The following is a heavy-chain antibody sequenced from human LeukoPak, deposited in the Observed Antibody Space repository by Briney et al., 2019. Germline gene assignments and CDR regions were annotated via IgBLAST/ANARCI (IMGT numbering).Heavy chain of an antibody. J-gene: IGHJ4*02. CDR1: GGTFSSYA. CDR2: IIPIFGTA. CDR3: ASPGLYGDYSYFDY. D-gene: IGHD4-17*01. V-gene: IGHV1-69*13. Sequence: GASVKVSCKASGGTFSSYAISWVRQAPGQGLEWMGGIIPIFGTANYAQKFQGRVTITADESTSTAYMELSSLRSEDTAVYYRASPGLYGDYSYFDYWGQGTLVTVSS.